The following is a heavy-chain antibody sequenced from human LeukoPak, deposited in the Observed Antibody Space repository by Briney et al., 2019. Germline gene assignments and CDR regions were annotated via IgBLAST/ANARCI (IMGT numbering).Heavy chain of an antibody. J-gene: IGHJ4*02. D-gene: IGHD3-9*01. Sequence: SETLSLTCTVSGGPISSSSYYWGWIRQPPGKGLEWIGSIYYSGSTYYNPSLKSRVTISVDTSKNQFSLKLSSVTAADTAVYYCARLGIADYDILTGYYQGGTFDYWGQGTLVTVSS. CDR3: ARLGIADYDILTGYYQGGTFDY. V-gene: IGHV4-39*01. CDR1: GGPISSSSYY. CDR2: IYYSGST.